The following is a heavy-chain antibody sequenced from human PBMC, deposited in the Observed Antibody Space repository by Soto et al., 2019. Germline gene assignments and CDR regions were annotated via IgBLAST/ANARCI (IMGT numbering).Heavy chain of an antibody. D-gene: IGHD2-2*01. J-gene: IGHJ4*02. CDR2: INHSGST. CDR3: ARGLPPDIVVVPAAMQYYFDY. CDR1: GGSFSGYY. Sequence: QVQLQQWGAGLLKPSETLSLTCAVYGGSFSGYYWSWIRQPPGKGLEWIGEINHSGSTNYNPSLKSRVTISVDTSKNQFSLKLSSVTAADTAVYYCARGLPPDIVVVPAAMQYYFDYWGQGTLVTLSS. V-gene: IGHV4-34*01.